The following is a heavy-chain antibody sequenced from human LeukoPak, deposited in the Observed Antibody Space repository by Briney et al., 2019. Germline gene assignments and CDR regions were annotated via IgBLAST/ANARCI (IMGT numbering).Heavy chain of an antibody. V-gene: IGHV3-21*01. CDR3: ARDFYGGNSLDY. Sequence: PGGSLRLSCAASGFTFSSYSMNWARQAPGKGLEWVSSISSSSSYIYYADSVKGRFTISRDNAKNSLYLQMNSLRAEDTAVYYCARDFYGGNSLDYWGQGTLVTVSS. CDR2: ISSSSSYI. CDR1: GFTFSSYS. D-gene: IGHD4-23*01. J-gene: IGHJ4*02.